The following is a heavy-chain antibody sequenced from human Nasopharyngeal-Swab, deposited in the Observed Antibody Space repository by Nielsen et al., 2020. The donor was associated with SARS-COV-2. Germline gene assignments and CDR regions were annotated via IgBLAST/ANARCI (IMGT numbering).Heavy chain of an antibody. CDR3: AKDFYYDSSGPPSVQH. Sequence: LKISCAASGFTFDDYAMHWVRQDPGKGLEWVSGISWNSGSIGYADSVKGRFTISRDNAKNSLYLQMNSLRAEDTALYYCAKDFYYDSSGPPSVQHWGQGTLVTVSS. D-gene: IGHD3-22*01. CDR2: ISWNSGSI. J-gene: IGHJ1*01. CDR1: GFTFDDYA. V-gene: IGHV3-9*01.